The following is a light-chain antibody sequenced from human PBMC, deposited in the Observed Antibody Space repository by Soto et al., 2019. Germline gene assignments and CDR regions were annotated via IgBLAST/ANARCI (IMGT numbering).Light chain of an antibody. J-gene: IGLJ3*02. Sequence: SYELTQPPSVSVAPGKTARITCGGNNIGSKSVHWYQQKPGQAPVLVIYYDSDRPSGIPERFSGSNSGNTATLTISRVEAGDEADYYCQLWDSSCDHWVFGGGTKLTVL. CDR2: YDS. CDR3: QLWDSSCDHWV. CDR1: NIGSKS. V-gene: IGLV3-21*04.